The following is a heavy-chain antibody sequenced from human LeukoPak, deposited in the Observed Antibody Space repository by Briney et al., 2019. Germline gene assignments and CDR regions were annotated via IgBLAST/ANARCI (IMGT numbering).Heavy chain of an antibody. CDR1: GYSISSGYY. J-gene: IGHJ4*02. Sequence: SETLSLTCTVSGYSISSGYYWGWIRQPPGKGLGWIGSIYHSGSTYYNPSLKSRVTISVDTSKNQFSLKLSSVTAADTAVYYCARRQHLELWGQGTLVTVSS. D-gene: IGHD1-7*01. V-gene: IGHV4-38-2*02. CDR2: IYHSGST. CDR3: ARRQHLEL.